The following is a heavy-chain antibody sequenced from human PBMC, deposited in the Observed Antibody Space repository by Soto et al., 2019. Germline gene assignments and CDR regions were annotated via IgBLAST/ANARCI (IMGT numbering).Heavy chain of an antibody. CDR3: ARDDEGGSDCDLGY. CDR1: GFTLSSHA. V-gene: IGHV3-30-3*01. Sequence: QVQLVESGGGVVQPGRSLRLSCAVSGFTLSSHAMHWVRQAPGKGLEWVALILSDGSNKYYADSVKGRFTTSRDNSKNRMYLQMNSLSVEDTAVYYCARDDEGGSDCDLGYWGQGALVTVSS. CDR2: ILSDGSNK. J-gene: IGHJ4*02. D-gene: IGHD1-26*01.